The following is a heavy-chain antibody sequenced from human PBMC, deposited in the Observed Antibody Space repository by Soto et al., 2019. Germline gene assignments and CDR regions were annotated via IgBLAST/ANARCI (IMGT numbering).Heavy chain of an antibody. V-gene: IGHV3-30-3*01. CDR1: GFTFSNYA. D-gene: IGHD5-18*01. J-gene: IGHJ6*02. Sequence: QVHLVESGGGVVQPGRSLRLSCAASGFTFSNYAMHWVRQAPCKGLEWVAVISYDGSDKYNANSVKGRFTISRDNSKNTLYLQMNSLRAEDTAVYYCARDTGPNGYNYYYLGMDVWGQGTTVTVSS. CDR3: ARDTGPNGYNYYYLGMDV. CDR2: ISYDGSDK.